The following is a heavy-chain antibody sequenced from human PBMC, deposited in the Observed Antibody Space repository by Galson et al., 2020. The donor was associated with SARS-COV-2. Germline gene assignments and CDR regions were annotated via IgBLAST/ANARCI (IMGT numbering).Heavy chain of an antibody. CDR2: IYPNVRT. D-gene: IGHD2-21*02. Sequence: SETLSLTCAASGYSVSTTNYWGWVRLAPGKGLEWIGSIYPNVRTYYNPSLESRVTISVDTSRNQFSLTLASVTAADTAFYYCARQGVNMIVLVTVPGWFFDLWGRGTLVTVSS. CDR3: ARQGVNMIVLVTVPGWFFDL. J-gene: IGHJ2*01. V-gene: IGHV4-38-2*01. CDR1: GYSVSTTNY.